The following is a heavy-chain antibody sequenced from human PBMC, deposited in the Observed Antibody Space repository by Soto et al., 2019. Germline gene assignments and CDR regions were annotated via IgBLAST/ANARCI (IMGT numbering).Heavy chain of an antibody. Sequence: PSETLSLTCTVSGASVTSYYWSWIRQPAGKGLDWIGRIYSSGNTDYNPSLKSRVTLSLDTSQNQVSLKLNSVTAADTGIYYCARDGVRPHGMNVWGRGTTVTVSS. CDR2: IYSSGNT. V-gene: IGHV4-4*07. CDR3: ARDGVRPHGMNV. D-gene: IGHD3-16*02. J-gene: IGHJ6*02. CDR1: GASVTSYY.